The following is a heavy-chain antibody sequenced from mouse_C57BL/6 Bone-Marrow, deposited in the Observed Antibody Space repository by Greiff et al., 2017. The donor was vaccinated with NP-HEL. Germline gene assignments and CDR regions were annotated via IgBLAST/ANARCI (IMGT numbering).Heavy chain of an antibody. CDR1: GFTFSSYT. Sequence: EVQVVESGGGLVKPGGSLKLSCAASGFTFSSYTMSWVRQTPEKRLKWVATISGGGGNTYYPDSVKGRFTISRDNAKNTLYLQMSSLRSEDTALYYCARLTVPFAYWGQGTLVTVSA. D-gene: IGHD1-1*01. CDR2: ISGGGGNT. V-gene: IGHV5-9*01. J-gene: IGHJ3*01. CDR3: ARLTVPFAY.